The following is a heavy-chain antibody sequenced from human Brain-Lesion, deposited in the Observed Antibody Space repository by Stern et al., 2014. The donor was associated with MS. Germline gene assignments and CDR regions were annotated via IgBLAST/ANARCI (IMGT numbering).Heavy chain of an antibody. Sequence: VQLVQSGGGVVQPGGSLRLSCAASGFTFSSYVMHWVRQAPGKGRAWLALIWNDGTNKFYADSVKGRFTISRGNSQNTLHLQMNSLRVEDTAVYYCARDVGYGDYGTLVLGYWGQGTLVTVSS. J-gene: IGHJ4*02. CDR3: ARDVGYGDYGTLVLGY. D-gene: IGHD4-17*01. CDR2: IWNDGTNK. V-gene: IGHV3-33*01. CDR1: GFTFSSYV.